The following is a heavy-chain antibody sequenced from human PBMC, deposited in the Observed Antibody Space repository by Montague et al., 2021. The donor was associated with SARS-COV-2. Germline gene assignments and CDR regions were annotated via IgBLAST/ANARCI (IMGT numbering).Heavy chain of an antibody. J-gene: IGHJ6*02. CDR3: AKDGRLTYDILTGYYFPDYYYYGMDV. V-gene: IGHV3-33*06. Sequence: SLRLSCAASGFTFSSYGMHWVRQAPGKGLEWVAVIWYDGSNKYYXXSLKGRFTISRDNSKNTLYLQMNSLRAEDTAVYYCAKDGRLTYDILTGYYFPDYYYYGMDVWGQGTTVTVSS. D-gene: IGHD3-9*01. CDR1: GFTFSSYG. CDR2: IWYDGSNK.